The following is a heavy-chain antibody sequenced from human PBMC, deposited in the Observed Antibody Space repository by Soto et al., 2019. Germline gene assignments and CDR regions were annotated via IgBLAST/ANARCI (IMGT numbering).Heavy chain of an antibody. CDR3: AKGPSMVETPRGAFDI. Sequence: PGGSLRLSCAASGFTFSSYAMSWVRQAPGKGLEWVSAISGSGGSTYYADSVKGRFTISRDNSKNTLYLQMNSLRAEDTAVYYCAKGPSMVETPRGAFDIWGQGTMVTVSS. V-gene: IGHV3-23*01. CDR1: GFTFSSYA. J-gene: IGHJ3*02. D-gene: IGHD3-10*01. CDR2: ISGSGGST.